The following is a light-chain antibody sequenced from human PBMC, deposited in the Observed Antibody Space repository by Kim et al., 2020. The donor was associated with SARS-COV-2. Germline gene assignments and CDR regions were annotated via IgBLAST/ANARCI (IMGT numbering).Light chain of an antibody. J-gene: IGLJ2*01. CDR2: DVS. Sequence: PGQSVTISCTGTSNDVGGYNYVSWYQQHPGKAPKLIIYDVSKRPSGVPDRFSGSKSGNTASLTVSGLQAEDEADYYCCSYVGRSVVFGGGTQLTVL. CDR3: CSYVGRSVV. CDR1: SNDVGGYNY. V-gene: IGLV2-11*01.